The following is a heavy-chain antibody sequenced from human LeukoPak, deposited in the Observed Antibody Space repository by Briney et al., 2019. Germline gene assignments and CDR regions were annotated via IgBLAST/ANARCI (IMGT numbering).Heavy chain of an antibody. CDR1: GFTFNSYG. V-gene: IGHV3-23*01. CDR2: ISGGGRTT. D-gene: IGHD2-15*01. Sequence: GGSLRLSCAASGFTFNSYGMAWVRQAPGKGLEWVSGISGGGRTTYYADSVKGRFTISRDNSKNTLYLQMNSLRAEDTAIYYCAKNGDRGAYCTGGTCYPYFYYYMDVWGKGTTVTI. CDR3: AKNGDRGAYCTGGTCYPYFYYYMDV. J-gene: IGHJ6*03.